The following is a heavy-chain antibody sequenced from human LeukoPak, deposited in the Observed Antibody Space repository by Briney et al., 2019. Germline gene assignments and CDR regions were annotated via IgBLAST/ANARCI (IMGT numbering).Heavy chain of an antibody. CDR3: ARERMPTVTSDY. CDR2: ISYDGSNK. CDR1: EVTLSGYA. D-gene: IGHD4-17*01. V-gene: IGHV3-30-3*01. Sequence: PVRSLRLSSKASEVTLSGYAMHRVRQAPGKGLERVAVISYDGSNKYYADSVKGRFTISRDNSKYTLYLQMNSLRAEDTAVYYCARERMPTVTSDYWGQGTLVTVSS. J-gene: IGHJ4*02.